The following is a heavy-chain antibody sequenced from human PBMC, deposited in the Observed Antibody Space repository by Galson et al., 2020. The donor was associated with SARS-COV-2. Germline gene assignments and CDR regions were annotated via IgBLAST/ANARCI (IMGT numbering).Heavy chain of an antibody. CDR3: SREGWQGGY. J-gene: IGHJ4*02. V-gene: IGHV3-7*01. CDR2: IKGDGSET. D-gene: IGHD6-19*01. CDR1: GFTFNDFW. Sequence: GGSLRLSCEVSGFTFNDFWMSWFRQAPWKGLEWVANIKGDGSETNYADFVKGRFSISRDNAANSLYLQMNSLRVEDSAVYYCSREGWQGGYWGQGTRVTVSS.